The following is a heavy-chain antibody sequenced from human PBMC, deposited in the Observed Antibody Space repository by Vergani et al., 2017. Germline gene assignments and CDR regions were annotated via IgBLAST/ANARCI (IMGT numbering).Heavy chain of an antibody. Sequence: QVQLVQSGAEVKKPGASVKVSCKASGYTFTSYDINWVRQATGQGLEWMGWMNPNSGNTGYAQKFQGRVTMTRNTSISTAYMELSSLRSDDTAVYYCAREPDIVVVPAAMGGWFDPWGQGTLVTVSS. CDR2: MNPNSGNT. CDR3: AREPDIVVVPAAMGGWFDP. CDR1: GYTFTSYD. D-gene: IGHD2-2*01. V-gene: IGHV1-8*01. J-gene: IGHJ5*02.